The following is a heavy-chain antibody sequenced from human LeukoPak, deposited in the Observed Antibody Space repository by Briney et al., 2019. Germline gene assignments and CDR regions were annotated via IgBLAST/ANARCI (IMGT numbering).Heavy chain of an antibody. D-gene: IGHD4-23*01. V-gene: IGHV3-53*01. CDR2: IYSGGST. Sequence: GGSLRLSCAASGFTVSSNYMSWVRQAPGKGLEWVSVIYSGGSTYYADSVKGRFTISRDNSKNTLYLQMNSLTDDDTAVYYCAKKWGVVTTTLDYFDYWGQGTLVTVSS. CDR1: GFTVSSNY. CDR3: AKKWGVVTTTLDYFDY. J-gene: IGHJ4*02.